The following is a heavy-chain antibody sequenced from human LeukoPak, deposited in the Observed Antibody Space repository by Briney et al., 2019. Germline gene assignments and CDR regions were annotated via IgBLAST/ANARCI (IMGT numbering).Heavy chain of an antibody. D-gene: IGHD1-7*01. V-gene: IGHV4-59*12. CDR1: GGSISSYY. Sequence: PSETLSLTCTVSGGSISSYYWSWIRQPPGKGLEWIGYIYYSGSTNYNPSLKSRVTMSVDTSKNQFSLKLSSVTAADTAVYYCARLITGTTETGWFDPWGQGTLVTVSS. CDR2: IYYSGST. J-gene: IGHJ5*02. CDR3: ARLITGTTETGWFDP.